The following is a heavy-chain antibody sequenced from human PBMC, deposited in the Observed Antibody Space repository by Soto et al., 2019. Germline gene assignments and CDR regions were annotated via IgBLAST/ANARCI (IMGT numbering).Heavy chain of an antibody. D-gene: IGHD3-16*01. CDR2: ISSNGGST. J-gene: IGHJ4*02. CDR3: VKDPFPYGSYYFDY. V-gene: IGHV3-64D*08. Sequence: GGSLRLSCAASGFTFSSYAMHWVRQAPGKGFEFVSAISSNGGSTYYADSVKGRFTISRDNFKNTLYLQMSSLRAEDTAVYYCVKDPFPYGSYYFDYWGQGTLVTVSS. CDR1: GFTFSSYA.